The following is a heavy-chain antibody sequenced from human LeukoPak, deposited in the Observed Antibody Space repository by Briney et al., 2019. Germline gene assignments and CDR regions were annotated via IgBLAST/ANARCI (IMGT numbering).Heavy chain of an antibody. CDR2: INPNSGGT. CDR3: ARPQVVPAANDAFDI. CDR1: GYTFTSYG. J-gene: IGHJ3*02. V-gene: IGHV1-2*02. Sequence: GASVTVSCTASGYTFTSYGISWVRQAPGQGLEWMGWINPNSGGTNYAQKFQGRVTMTRDTSISTAYMELSRLRSDDTAVYYCARPQVVPAANDAFDIWGQGTMVTVSS. D-gene: IGHD2-2*01.